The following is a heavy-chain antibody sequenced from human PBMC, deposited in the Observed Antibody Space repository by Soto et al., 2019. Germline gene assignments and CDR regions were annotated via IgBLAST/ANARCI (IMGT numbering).Heavy chain of an antibody. V-gene: IGHV3-21*01. J-gene: IGHJ4*02. CDR1: GFTFSSYS. CDR2: ISSSSSYI. CDR3: ARDPSAYYYDSTGEFFDY. Sequence: EVQLVESGGGLVKPGGSLRLSCAASGFTFSSYSMNWVRQAPGKGLEWVSSISSSSSYIYYADSVKGRFTISRDNAKNPLYLQMNSLRAEDTAVYYCARDPSAYYYDSTGEFFDYWGQGTLVTVSS. D-gene: IGHD3-22*01.